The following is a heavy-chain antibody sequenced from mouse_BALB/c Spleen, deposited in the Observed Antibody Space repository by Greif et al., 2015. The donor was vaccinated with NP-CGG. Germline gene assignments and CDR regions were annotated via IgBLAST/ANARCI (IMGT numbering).Heavy chain of an antibody. J-gene: IGHJ2*01. CDR1: GYTFTSYW. CDR2: IYPGNSDT. CDR3: TRQDGSSYVWYFDY. D-gene: IGHD1-1*01. V-gene: IGHV1-5*01. Sequence: VQLQQSGTVLARPGASVKMSCKASGYTFTSYWMHWVKQRPGQGLEWIGAIYPGNSDTSYNQKFKGKAKLTAVTSTSTAYMELSSLTNEDSAVYYCTRQDGSSYVWYFDYWGQGTTLTVSS.